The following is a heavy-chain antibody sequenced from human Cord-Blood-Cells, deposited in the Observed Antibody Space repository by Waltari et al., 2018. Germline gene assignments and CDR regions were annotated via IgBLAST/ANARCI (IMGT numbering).Heavy chain of an antibody. J-gene: IGHJ4*02. Sequence: GGSLRLSCAASGFTFSSYAMSWVRQAPGKGLEWVSAISGSGGGTYYADSVKGRFTISRDNSKNTLYLQMNSLRAEDTAVYYCAVRTFGVVISYFDYWGQGTLVTVSS. CDR2: ISGSGGGT. D-gene: IGHD3-3*01. CDR3: AVRTFGVVISYFDY. CDR1: GFTFSSYA. V-gene: IGHV3-23*01.